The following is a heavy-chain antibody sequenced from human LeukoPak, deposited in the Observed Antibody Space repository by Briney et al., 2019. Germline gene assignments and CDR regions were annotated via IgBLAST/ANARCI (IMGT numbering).Heavy chain of an antibody. J-gene: IGHJ4*02. CDR2: IYYSGST. CDR3: ARAAAAGAPRGEFDY. Sequence: SETLSLTCTVSGGSISTSSYYWGGIRQPPGKGLEGIGSIYYSGSTYYNPSLKSRVTISVDTSKNQFSLKLSSVTAADTAVYYCARAAAAGAPRGEFDYWGQGTLVTVSS. V-gene: IGHV4-39*07. CDR1: GGSISTSSYY. D-gene: IGHD6-13*01.